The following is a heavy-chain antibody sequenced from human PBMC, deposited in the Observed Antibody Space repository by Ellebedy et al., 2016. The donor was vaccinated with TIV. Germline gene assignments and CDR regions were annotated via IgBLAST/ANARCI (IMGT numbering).Heavy chain of an antibody. CDR1: GGFISSYS. CDR2: IYYSGST. V-gene: IGHV4-59*08. CDR3: ARRKDYADYEGVYYFAY. J-gene: IGHJ4*02. D-gene: IGHD4-17*01. Sequence: MPSQTLSLTCTVAGGFISSYSWSWIRQPPGKGLEWFGYIYYSGSTNYNPSLKSRVTIAVDTSKNQFSLKLSSVTAADTAVYYCARRKDYADYEGVYYFAYWGQGTLVTVSS.